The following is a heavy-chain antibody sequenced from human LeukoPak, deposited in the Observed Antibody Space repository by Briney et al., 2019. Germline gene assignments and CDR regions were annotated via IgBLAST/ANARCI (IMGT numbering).Heavy chain of an antibody. Sequence: GWSLRLSCAASGFTFDDYAMHWVRQAPGKGLEWVSGISWNSGSIVYAESVKGRFTISRDNAKNTLYLQMNSLRAEDTAVYYCAREDTVGIGIDYWGQGTLVTVSS. CDR3: AREDTVGIGIDY. D-gene: IGHD5-18*01. V-gene: IGHV3-9*01. CDR2: ISWNSGSI. J-gene: IGHJ4*02. CDR1: GFTFDDYA.